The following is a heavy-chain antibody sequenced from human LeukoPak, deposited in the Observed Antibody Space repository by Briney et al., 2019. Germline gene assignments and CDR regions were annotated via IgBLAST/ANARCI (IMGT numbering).Heavy chain of an antibody. Sequence: PSETLSLTCTVSGGSISSYYWSWIRQPPGKGLEWIGYIYYSGSTNYNPSLKSRVTILVDTSKNQFSLKLSSVTAADTAVYYCARGTTHPGMTTVVTHFDYWGQGTLVTVSS. CDR3: ARGTTHPGMTTVVTHFDY. CDR1: GGSISSYY. V-gene: IGHV4-59*01. D-gene: IGHD4-23*01. J-gene: IGHJ4*02. CDR2: IYYSGST.